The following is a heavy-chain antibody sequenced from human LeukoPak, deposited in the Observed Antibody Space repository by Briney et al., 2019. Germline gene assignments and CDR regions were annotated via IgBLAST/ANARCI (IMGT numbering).Heavy chain of an antibody. CDR2: IIPIFGTA. J-gene: IGHJ6*03. CDR3: ARFIGELEAPYYYYYYMDV. V-gene: IGHV1-69*05. Sequence: SVKVSCKASGGTFSSYAISWVRQAPGQGLEWMGGIIPIFGTANYAQKFQGRVTITMDESTSTAYMELSSLRSEDTAVYYCARFIGELEAPYYYYYYMDVWGKGTTVTVSS. D-gene: IGHD3-10*01. CDR1: GGTFSSYA.